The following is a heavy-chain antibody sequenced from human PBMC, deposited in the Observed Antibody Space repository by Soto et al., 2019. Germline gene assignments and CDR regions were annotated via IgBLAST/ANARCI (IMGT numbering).Heavy chain of an antibody. D-gene: IGHD4-17*01. J-gene: IGHJ5*02. CDR2: ISSDGNNK. Sequence: QVQLVESGGGVVQPGRSLRLSCAASGFTFVSYGMHWVRQAPGKGLEWVAVISSDGNNKYYADSVKGRFTISRDNFKNTLYLQMISLRADDTAVYYCAKDLLPNTVTTCGSWGQGTLVTVSS. CDR3: AKDLLPNTVTTCGS. V-gene: IGHV3-30*18. CDR1: GFTFVSYG.